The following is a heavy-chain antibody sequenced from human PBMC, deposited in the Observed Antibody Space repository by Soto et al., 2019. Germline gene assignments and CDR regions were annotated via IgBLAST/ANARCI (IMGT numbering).Heavy chain of an antibody. V-gene: IGHV1-69*13. D-gene: IGHD6-13*01. Sequence: ASVKDSCKASGGTFSSYAISWVRQPPGQGLKWMGGIIPILGTANYAQKFQGRVTITADESTSTAYMELSSLRSEDTAVYYCARGAGSSWYAWGQGTLVTVSS. CDR2: IIPILGTA. CDR1: GGTFSSYA. J-gene: IGHJ5*02. CDR3: ARGAGSSWYA.